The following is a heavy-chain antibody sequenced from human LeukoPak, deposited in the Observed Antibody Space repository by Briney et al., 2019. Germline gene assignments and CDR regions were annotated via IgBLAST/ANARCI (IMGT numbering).Heavy chain of an antibody. Sequence: GGSLRLSCAASGFTVSSNYMSWVRQAPGKGLEWVSVIYSGGSTYYADSVKGRFTISRDNSKNTLYLQMNSLRAEDTAVYYCARRGGKNYGDYVVYYYYMDVWGKGTTVTVSS. D-gene: IGHD4-17*01. CDR1: GFTVSSNY. J-gene: IGHJ6*03. V-gene: IGHV3-53*01. CDR2: IYSGGST. CDR3: ARRGGKNYGDYVVYYYYMDV.